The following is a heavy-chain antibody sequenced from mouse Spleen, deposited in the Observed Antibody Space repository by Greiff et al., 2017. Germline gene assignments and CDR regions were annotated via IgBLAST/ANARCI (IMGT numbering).Heavy chain of an antibody. CDR3: ARSFYDYAYFDY. V-gene: IGHV3-8*02. J-gene: IGHJ2*01. CDR2: ISYSGST. Sequence: EVKLVESGPSLVKPSQTLSLTCSVTGDSITSGYWNWIRKFPGNKLEYMGYISYSGSTYYNPSLKSRISITRDTSKNQYYLQLNSVTTEDTATYXFARSFYDYAYFDYWGQGTTLTVSS. CDR1: GDSITSGY. D-gene: IGHD2-4*01.